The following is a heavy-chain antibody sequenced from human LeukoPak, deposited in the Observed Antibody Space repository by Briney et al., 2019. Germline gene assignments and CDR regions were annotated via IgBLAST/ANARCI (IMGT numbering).Heavy chain of an antibody. D-gene: IGHD2-2*01. CDR1: DGSISSSHSY. Sequence: PSETLSLTSTVSDGSISSSHSYWGWIRQPPGKGLEWIGSIYYSGSTYYNPSLKSRVTISVDTSKNQFSLKVNSVTAADTALYYCARGDCSSTICYSPMDVWGKGTTVTVSS. CDR2: IYYSGST. J-gene: IGHJ6*03. CDR3: ARGDCSSTICYSPMDV. V-gene: IGHV4-39*07.